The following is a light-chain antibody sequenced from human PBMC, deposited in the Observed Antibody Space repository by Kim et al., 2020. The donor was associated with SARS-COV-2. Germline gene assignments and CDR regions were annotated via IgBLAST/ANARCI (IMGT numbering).Light chain of an antibody. CDR3: QAWDRSTAV. Sequence: SVSPGQTANIPCSGDKLGDKFAFWYQQKPGQSPVLVIYQDNKRPSGIPERFSGSNSANTATLTISGTQAMDEADYYCQAWDRSTAVFGGGTKLTVL. CDR1: KLGDKF. V-gene: IGLV3-1*01. J-gene: IGLJ2*01. CDR2: QDN.